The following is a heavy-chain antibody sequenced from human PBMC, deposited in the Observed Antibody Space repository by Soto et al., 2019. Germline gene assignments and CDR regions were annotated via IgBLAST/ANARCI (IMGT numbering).Heavy chain of an antibody. CDR2: INHSGST. CDR1: GGSFSGYY. Sequence: SETLSLTCAVYGGSFSGYYWIWIRQPPGKGLEWIGEINHSGSTNYNPSLKSRVTISVDTSKNQFSLKLSSVTAADTAVYYCARGLGRYCSGGSCYDYYGMDVWGQGTTVTVSS. D-gene: IGHD2-15*01. CDR3: ARGLGRYCSGGSCYDYYGMDV. V-gene: IGHV4-34*01. J-gene: IGHJ6*02.